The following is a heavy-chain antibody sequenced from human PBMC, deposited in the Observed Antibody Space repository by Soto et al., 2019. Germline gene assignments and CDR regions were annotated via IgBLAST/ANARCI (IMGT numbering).Heavy chain of an antibody. J-gene: IGHJ4*02. CDR3: AKRSSSSTFDY. D-gene: IGHD6-6*01. V-gene: IGHV3-23*01. CDR2: ISGSDDST. CDR1: GFTFSSYA. Sequence: EVQLLESGGGLVQPGESLRLSCAASGFTFSSYAMSWVRQAPGKGLEGVSVISGSDDSTYYADSVKGRCTISRDNSKNTLYLQMNSLRAEDTAVYYCAKRSSSSTFDYWGQGTLVTVSS.